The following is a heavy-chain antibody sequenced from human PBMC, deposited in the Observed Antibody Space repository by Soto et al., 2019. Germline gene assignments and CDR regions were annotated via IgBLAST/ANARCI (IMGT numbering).Heavy chain of an antibody. CDR1: GGTFSSYA. CDR3: ASGDTAMVPQT. J-gene: IGHJ5*02. D-gene: IGHD5-18*01. CDR2: IIPIFGTA. Sequence: SVKVSCKASGGTFSSYAISWVRQAPGQGLEWMGGIIPIFGTANYAQKFQGRVTITADKSTSTAYMELSSLRSEDTAVYYCASGDTAMVPQTWGQGTLVTVSS. V-gene: IGHV1-69*06.